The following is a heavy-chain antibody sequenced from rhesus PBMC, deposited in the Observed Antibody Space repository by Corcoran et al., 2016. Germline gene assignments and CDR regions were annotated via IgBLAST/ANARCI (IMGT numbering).Heavy chain of an antibody. J-gene: IGHJ5-2*02. CDR2: IVGRGSST. CDR3: ARERSMGLDV. Sequence: QLQLQESGPGLVKPSETLSVTYSVPGGCISSRSWCWIPQAPRKGLEWIGYIVGRGSSTNYNPSLKGRVTLSVDTSKNQFSRKLSSGTAADTAVYYCARERSMGLDVWGRGVLVTVSS. V-gene: IGHV4-169*02. D-gene: IGHD4-17*01. CDR1: GGCISSRS.